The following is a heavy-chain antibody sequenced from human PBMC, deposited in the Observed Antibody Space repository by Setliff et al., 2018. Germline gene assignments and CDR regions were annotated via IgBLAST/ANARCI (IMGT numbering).Heavy chain of an antibody. Sequence: SETLSLTCSVSGASISTTYYYWDWIRQSPEKGLEWIGTIYQNGITYYNPSVKSRVTISVDKSKNQFSLSLRSVTAADTAVYYCATDGPVLNGDYISWGQGALVTVSS. D-gene: IGHD3-10*01. CDR3: ATDGPVLNGDYIS. CDR1: GASISTTYYY. J-gene: IGHJ5*02. CDR2: IYQNGIT. V-gene: IGHV4-39*07.